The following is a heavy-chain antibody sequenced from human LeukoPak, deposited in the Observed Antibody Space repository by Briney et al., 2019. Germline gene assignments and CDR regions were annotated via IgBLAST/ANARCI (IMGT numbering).Heavy chain of an antibody. Sequence: PGGSLRLSCAASGFTFSSYWMTWVRQAPGKGLEWVANIKQDGSEKYYVDSVKGRFTISRDNAKNSLYLQMNSLRAEDTAVYYCARDDYGDYVNYWGQGTLVTVSS. CDR2: IKQDGSEK. CDR3: ARDDYGDYVNY. CDR1: GFTFSSYW. D-gene: IGHD4-17*01. J-gene: IGHJ4*02. V-gene: IGHV3-7*01.